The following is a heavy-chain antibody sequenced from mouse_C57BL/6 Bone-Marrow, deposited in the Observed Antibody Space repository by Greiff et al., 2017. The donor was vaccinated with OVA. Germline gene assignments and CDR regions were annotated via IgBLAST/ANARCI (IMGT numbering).Heavy chain of an antibody. CDR1: GYTFTSYG. J-gene: IGHJ4*01. V-gene: IGHV1-81*01. CDR3: ARRGGTRAMDY. CDR2: IYPRSGNT. Sequence: VQLQESGAELARPGASVKLSCKASGYTFTSYGISWVKQRTGQGLEWIGEIYPRSGNTYYNEKFKGKATLTADKSSSTAYMELRSLTSEDSAVYFCARRGGTRAMDYWGQGTSVTVSS. D-gene: IGHD4-1*01.